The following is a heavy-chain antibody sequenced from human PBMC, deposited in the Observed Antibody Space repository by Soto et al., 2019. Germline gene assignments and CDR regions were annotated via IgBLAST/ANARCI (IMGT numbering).Heavy chain of an antibody. CDR1: GFTFKEAW. CDR2: IRSQTAGGTT. Sequence: EVRLVESGGRFVDPGGSLRLSCEASGFTFKEAWMGWVRQAPGKRLEWVGRIRSQTAGGTTDYAPPVKGRFTISRDDSRSTLYLQMHSLRAEDTAVYYCARVGYCNGDCYSDYWGQGTLVTVSS. V-gene: IGHV3-15*05. J-gene: IGHJ4*02. D-gene: IGHD2-21*02. CDR3: ARVGYCNGDCYSDY.